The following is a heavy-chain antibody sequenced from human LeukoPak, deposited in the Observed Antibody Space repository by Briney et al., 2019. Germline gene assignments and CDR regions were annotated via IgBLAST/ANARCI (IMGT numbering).Heavy chain of an antibody. V-gene: IGHV3-33*07. Sequence: PGGSLRLSCGASGFTFSQYGMDWVRQAPGKGVERVAVICFDGSDEKYADSVKGRFTISTDNTNSTLYLQMSSLRGEDTAVYYCAREGGSWAYSGNFDYWGQGTLVTVSS. CDR1: GFTFSQYG. D-gene: IGHD3-16*01. CDR3: AREGGSWAYSGNFDY. J-gene: IGHJ4*02. CDR2: ICFDGSDE.